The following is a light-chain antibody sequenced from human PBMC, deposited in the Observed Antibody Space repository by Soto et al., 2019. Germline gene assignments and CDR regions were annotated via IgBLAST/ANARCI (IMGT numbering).Light chain of an antibody. CDR2: DVS. CDR3: SSYTSSSTYV. CDR1: SSGVSSYNR. Sequence: QSVLTQPPSLFGAPGPSVTISCPGTSSGVSSYNRVSWYQQPPGTAPKLMSYDVSNRPSGVPDRFSGSKSGYTASLTISGLQAEDEADYYCSSYTSSSTYVFGTGTKVTVL. J-gene: IGLJ1*01. V-gene: IGLV2-18*02.